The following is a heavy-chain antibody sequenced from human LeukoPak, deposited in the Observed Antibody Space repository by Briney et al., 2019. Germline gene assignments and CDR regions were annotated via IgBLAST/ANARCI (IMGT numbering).Heavy chain of an antibody. D-gene: IGHD5-12*01. V-gene: IGHV1-8*01. CDR1: GYTFTSYD. Sequence: ASVKVSCKASGYTFTSYDINWVRQATGQGLEWMGWMNPNSGNTGYAQKFQGRVTMTRNTSISTAYMELSSLRSEDTAVYYCARGPPPIFSGRGYSDYDYGYYYYYMDVWGKGTTVTVSS. J-gene: IGHJ6*03. CDR2: MNPNSGNT. CDR3: ARGPPPIFSGRGYSDYDYGYYYYYMDV.